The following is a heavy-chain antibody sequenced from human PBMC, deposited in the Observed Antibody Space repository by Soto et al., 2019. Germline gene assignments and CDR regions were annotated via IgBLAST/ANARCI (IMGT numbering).Heavy chain of an antibody. D-gene: IGHD1-26*01. Sequence: QVQLQESGPGLVKTSATLSLTCAFSGYSISSSNWRGWIRQPRGKGLAWIGYIYYSGTTYYTPSPKSRVTMPVDTSKNPFSLKLTAVTAVDTAVYYCARREIQGPIDYGGQGTLVTVAS. CDR3: ARREIQGPIDY. CDR2: IYYSGTT. CDR1: GYSISSSNW. V-gene: IGHV4-28*01. J-gene: IGHJ4*02.